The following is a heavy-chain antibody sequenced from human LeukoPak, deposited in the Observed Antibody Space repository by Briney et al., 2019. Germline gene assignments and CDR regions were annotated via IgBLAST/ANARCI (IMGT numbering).Heavy chain of an antibody. D-gene: IGHD3/OR15-3a*01. V-gene: IGHV4-4*07. CDR3: ARASLILKGPQKLYYFDY. J-gene: IGHJ4*02. CDR1: GGSITSYY. Sequence: SETLSLTCTVSGGSITSYYWSWIRQPAGKGLEWIGRIHTSGSTNYNPSLKSRVTMSVDTSKNQFSLKLSSVTAADTAVYYCARASLILKGPQKLYYFDYWGQGTLVTVSS. CDR2: IHTSGST.